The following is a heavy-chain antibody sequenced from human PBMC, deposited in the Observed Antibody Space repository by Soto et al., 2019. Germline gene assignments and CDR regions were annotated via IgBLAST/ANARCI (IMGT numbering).Heavy chain of an antibody. J-gene: IGHJ6*02. CDR3: ARRREDGMDV. Sequence: GESLKISCMGSGYKVSTRHNFTSYWIAWVRQMPGEGLEWMGIIYPGDSDTRYSPSFQGQVTISADKSISTAYLQWSSLKASDTAMYYCARRREDGMDVWGQGTTVTVSS. CDR2: IYPGDSDT. CDR1: GYKVSTRHNFTSYW. V-gene: IGHV5-51*01.